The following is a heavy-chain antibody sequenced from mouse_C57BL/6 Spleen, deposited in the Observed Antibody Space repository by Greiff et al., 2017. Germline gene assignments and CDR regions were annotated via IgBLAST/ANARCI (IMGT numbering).Heavy chain of an antibody. CDR1: GYTFTSYG. CDR3: ARFLTAVVAKYFDV. CDR2: IYPRSGNT. Sequence: VMLVESGAELARPGASVKLSCKASGYTFTSYGISWVKQRTGQGLEWIGEIYPRSGNTYYNEKFKGKATLTADKSSSTAYMELRSLTSEDAAVYFCARFLTAVVAKYFDVWGTGTTVTVSA. V-gene: IGHV1-81*01. D-gene: IGHD1-1*01. J-gene: IGHJ1*03.